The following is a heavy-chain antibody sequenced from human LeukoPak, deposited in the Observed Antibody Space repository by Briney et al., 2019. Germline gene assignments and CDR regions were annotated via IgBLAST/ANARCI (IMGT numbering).Heavy chain of an antibody. CDR3: ARCYDTNFDY. D-gene: IGHD3-3*01. Sequence: PSQTLSLTCTVSGGSIRSYYWSWIRQPPGKGLEWIGYIYFSGSTRYNPSLKSRVTISVDRSKNQFSLKLSSVAAADTAVYYCARCYDTNFDYWGQGTLVTVSS. J-gene: IGHJ4*02. CDR2: IYFSGST. CDR1: GGSIRSYY. V-gene: IGHV4-59*01.